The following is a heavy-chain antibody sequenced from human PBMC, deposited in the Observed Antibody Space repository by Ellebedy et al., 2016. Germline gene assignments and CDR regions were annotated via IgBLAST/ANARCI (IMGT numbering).Heavy chain of an antibody. CDR1: GGSISSGDYY. Sequence: SETLSLTCTVSGGSISSGDYYWSWIRQPPGTGLEWIGYIYYSGSTYYNPSLKSRVTISVDTSKNQFSLKLSSVTAADTAVYYCARGDDMVRGVIIFGYGMDVWGQGTTVTVSS. CDR3: ARGDDMVRGVIIFGYGMDV. CDR2: IYYSGST. V-gene: IGHV4-30-4*01. J-gene: IGHJ6*02. D-gene: IGHD3-10*01.